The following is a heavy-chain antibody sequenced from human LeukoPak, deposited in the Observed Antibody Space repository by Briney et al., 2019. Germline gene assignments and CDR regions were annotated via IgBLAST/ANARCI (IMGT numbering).Heavy chain of an antibody. Sequence: SETLSLTCAVYGGSFSGYYWSWIRQPPGRGLEWIGEINHSGSTNYNPSLKSRVTISVDTSKNQFSLKLSSVTAADTAVYYCARVAQCSGGSCYSAFDYWGQGTLVTVSS. J-gene: IGHJ4*02. CDR2: INHSGST. CDR3: ARVAQCSGGSCYSAFDY. D-gene: IGHD2-15*01. V-gene: IGHV4-34*01. CDR1: GGSFSGYY.